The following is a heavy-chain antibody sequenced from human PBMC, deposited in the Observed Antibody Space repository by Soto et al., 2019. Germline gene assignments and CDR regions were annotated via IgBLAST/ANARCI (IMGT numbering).Heavy chain of an antibody. CDR1: GFTFSSYG. D-gene: IGHD3-10*01. J-gene: IGHJ4*02. CDR2: ISYDGSNK. CDR3: GKDFWLGGGVEDDY. V-gene: IGHV3-30*18. Sequence: QVQLVESGGGVVQPGRSLRLSCAASGFTFSSYGMHWVRQAPGKGLEWVAVISYDGSNKYYADSVKGRFTISRDNSKNMVFLQMNTLGAEDTAGYYCGKDFWLGGGVEDDYWGQGTLVTVSS.